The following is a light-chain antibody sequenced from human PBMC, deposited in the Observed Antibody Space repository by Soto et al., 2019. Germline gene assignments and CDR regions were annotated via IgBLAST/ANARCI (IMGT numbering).Light chain of an antibody. V-gene: IGLV2-8*01. J-gene: IGLJ2*01. Sequence: QSALTQPPSASGSPGQSVTISCTGTSSDVGRYNYVSWYQQHPGKAPKLMIYEVTKRPSGVPDRCSGSKSGNTASLTVSGLQAEDEATYFCGSYAGSNIMIFGGGTKVTVL. CDR2: EVT. CDR3: GSYAGSNIMI. CDR1: SSDVGRYNY.